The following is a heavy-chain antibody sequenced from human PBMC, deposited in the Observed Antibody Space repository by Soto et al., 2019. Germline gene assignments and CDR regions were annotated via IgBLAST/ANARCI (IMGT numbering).Heavy chain of an antibody. CDR1: GGSFSPNY. CDR2: IYSSGST. D-gene: IGHD5-12*01. Sequence: SETLSLTCTVSGGSFSPNYWTWIRQPPGKGLEWIGYIYSSGSTNYNPSLKSRVTISVDTSKNQFSLKVSPVTAADTAVYYCARRRRDGYNFDYWGQGILVTVSS. CDR3: ARRRRDGYNFDY. V-gene: IGHV4-59*01. J-gene: IGHJ4*02.